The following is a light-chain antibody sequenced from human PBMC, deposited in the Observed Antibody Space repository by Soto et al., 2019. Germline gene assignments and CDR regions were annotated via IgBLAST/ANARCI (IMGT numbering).Light chain of an antibody. J-gene: IGLJ1*01. Sequence: QSVLTQPASVSGSPGQSITISCTGTSSDVWSYNLVSWYQQHPGKAPKLMIYNVSKRPSGVSNRFSGSKSGNTASLTISGLQAEDEADYSCYSYGGRSTYCFGTGNKLTVL. CDR1: SSDVWSYNL. CDR2: NVS. CDR3: YSYGGRSTYC. V-gene: IGLV2-23*02.